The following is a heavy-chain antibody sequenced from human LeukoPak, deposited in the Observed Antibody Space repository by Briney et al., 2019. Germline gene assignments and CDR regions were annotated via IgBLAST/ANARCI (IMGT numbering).Heavy chain of an antibody. D-gene: IGHD6-6*01. CDR2: VYDGGST. CDR3: AKTGSTIAARPPDY. Sequence: SETLSLTCTVSGVSFSSSPYYWGWIRQPPGKGLEWIGSVYDGGSTYYNPSLKSQVTISLDTSKNQFSLKLTSVTAADTAVYYCAKTGSTIAARPPDYWGQGTLVTVSP. CDR1: GVSFSSSPYY. J-gene: IGHJ4*02. V-gene: IGHV4-39*07.